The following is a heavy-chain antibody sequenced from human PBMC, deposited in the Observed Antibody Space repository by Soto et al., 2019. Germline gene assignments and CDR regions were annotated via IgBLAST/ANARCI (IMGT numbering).Heavy chain of an antibody. CDR2: ITSDGSIT. J-gene: IGHJ4*02. CDR3: VRSTGYSDY. Sequence: EVQLVESGGGLVQPGGSLRLSCAASGFNFRTCWMHWVRQVPGEGLVWVSRITSDGSITTYADSEKGRLTISRDNAKNTLYLQRNSLRAEDTAVYYCVRSTGYSDYWGQGPLVSVSS. V-gene: IGHV3-74*01. D-gene: IGHD3-9*01. CDR1: GFNFRTCW.